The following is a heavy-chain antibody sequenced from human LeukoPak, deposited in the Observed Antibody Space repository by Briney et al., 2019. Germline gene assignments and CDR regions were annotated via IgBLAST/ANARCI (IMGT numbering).Heavy chain of an antibody. CDR1: GGSIGNFF. CDR3: ARRKSGWFDP. Sequence: SETLSLTCTVSGGSIGNFFWSWIRQSPGEGLEWIGFIYENGRTSYNPSLKSRVTISVDTSKNQFSLKLSSVTAADTAVYYCARRKSGWFDPWGQGTLVTVSS. J-gene: IGHJ5*02. CDR2: IYENGRT. V-gene: IGHV4-4*09.